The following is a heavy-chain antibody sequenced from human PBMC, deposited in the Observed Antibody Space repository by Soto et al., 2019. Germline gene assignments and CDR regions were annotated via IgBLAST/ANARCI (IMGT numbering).Heavy chain of an antibody. Sequence: ASVKVSCKASGGTFSSYGISWVRQAPGQGLEWMGGIIPIFGTANYAQKFQGRVTITADESTSTAYMELSSLRSEDTAVYSCARAVGLTMVRGSLSWFDPWGQGTLVTVSP. CDR2: IIPIFGTA. CDR3: ARAVGLTMVRGSLSWFDP. J-gene: IGHJ5*02. D-gene: IGHD3-10*01. V-gene: IGHV1-69*13. CDR1: GGTFSSYG.